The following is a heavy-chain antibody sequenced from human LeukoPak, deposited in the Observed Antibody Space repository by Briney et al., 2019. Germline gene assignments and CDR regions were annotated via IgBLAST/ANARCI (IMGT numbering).Heavy chain of an antibody. CDR2: LYYSGST. Sequence: SQTRSLTCTVSGGSISSGGYYWSWLRQHPGKGLEWIGVLYYSGSTYYNPSLKSRVTFSVDTSKNQFSLKLSSVNAADTAVYYCARAVYDYIWGSYRFDYWGQGTLVTVSS. V-gene: IGHV4-31*03. CDR3: ARAVYDYIWGSYRFDY. CDR1: GGSISSGGYY. J-gene: IGHJ4*02. D-gene: IGHD3-16*02.